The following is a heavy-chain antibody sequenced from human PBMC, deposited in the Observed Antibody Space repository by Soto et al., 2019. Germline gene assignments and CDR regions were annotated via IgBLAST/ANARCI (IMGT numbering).Heavy chain of an antibody. Sequence: ASVKVSCKASGYTFTICGISWVRQAPGQGLEWMGWISAYNGNTNYAQKLQGRVTMTTDTSTSTAYMELRSLRSDDTAVYYCARDHTAYCGGDCYQTHTYYYYYYGMDVWGQGTTVTVSS. CDR3: ARDHTAYCGGDCYQTHTYYYYYYGMDV. J-gene: IGHJ6*02. D-gene: IGHD2-21*02. CDR1: GYTFTICG. V-gene: IGHV1-18*01. CDR2: ISAYNGNT.